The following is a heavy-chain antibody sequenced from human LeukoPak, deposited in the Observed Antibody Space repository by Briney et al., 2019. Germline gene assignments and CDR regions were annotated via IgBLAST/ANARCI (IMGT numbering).Heavy chain of an antibody. CDR3: ARGHRGNWFDP. Sequence: PSETLSLTCAVYGGSFSGYYWSWIRQPPGKGLEWIGEINHSGSTNYNPSLKSRVTISVDTSKNQFSLKLSSVTAADTAVYYCARGHRGNWFDPWGQGTLVTVSS. J-gene: IGHJ5*02. V-gene: IGHV4-34*01. CDR1: GGSFSGYY. CDR2: INHSGST.